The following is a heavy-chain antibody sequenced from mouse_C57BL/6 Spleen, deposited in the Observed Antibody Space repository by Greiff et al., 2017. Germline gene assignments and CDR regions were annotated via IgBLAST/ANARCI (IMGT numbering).Heavy chain of an antibody. CDR3: ARQEVKYYCSSYVDY. CDR2: INPNNGGP. V-gene: IGHV1-22*01. D-gene: IGHD1-1*01. J-gene: IGHJ2*01. Sequence: VQLQHSGPELVKPGASVKMSCTASGYTFTDYNMHWVKQSHGKRLEWIGYINPNNGGPSYNQKFKGTATLTGNKSSSTADMELRSLTSEDSAVYYCARQEVKYYCSSYVDYWGQGTTLTVSS. CDR1: GYTFTDYN.